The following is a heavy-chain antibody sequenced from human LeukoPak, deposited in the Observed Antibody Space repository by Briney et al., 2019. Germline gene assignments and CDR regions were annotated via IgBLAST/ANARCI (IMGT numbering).Heavy chain of an antibody. CDR2: FDPEDGET. CDR3: ATDYYDSSGYCYSDY. D-gene: IGHD3-22*01. J-gene: IGHJ4*02. Sequence: ASVKVSCKVSGYTLTELSMHWVRQAPGKGLEWMGGFDPEDGETIYAQKFQGRVTMTEDTSTDTAYMELSSLRSEDTAVYYCATDYYDSSGYCYSDYWGQGTLVTVSS. CDR1: GYTLTELS. V-gene: IGHV1-24*01.